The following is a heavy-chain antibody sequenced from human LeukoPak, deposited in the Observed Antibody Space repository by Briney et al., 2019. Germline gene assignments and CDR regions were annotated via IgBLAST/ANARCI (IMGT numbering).Heavy chain of an antibody. CDR1: GGSFSGYY. V-gene: IGHV4-34*01. D-gene: IGHD2-2*01. J-gene: IGHJ6*03. CDR2: INHSGST. CDR3: ARGGEDNVVVPAARYYYYYMDV. Sequence: SETLSLTCAVYGGSFSGYYWSWIRQPPGKGLEWIGEINHSGSTNYNPSLKSRVTISVDTSKNQFSLKLSSVTAADTAVYYCARGGEDNVVVPAARYYYYYMDVWGKGTTVTVSS.